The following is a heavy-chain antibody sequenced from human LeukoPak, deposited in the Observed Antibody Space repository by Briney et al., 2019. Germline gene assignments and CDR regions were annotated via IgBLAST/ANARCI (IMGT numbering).Heavy chain of an antibody. CDR2: IYTSGST. CDR3: ARDAPYCSGGSCYPYYYYYYMDV. CDR1: GGSISSGSYY. V-gene: IGHV4-61*02. J-gene: IGHJ6*03. Sequence: SETLSLTCTVSGGSISSGSYYWSWIRQPAGKGLEWIGRIYTSGSTNYNPSPKSRVTISVDTSKNQFSLKLSSVTAADTAVYYCARDAPYCSGGSCYPYYYYYYMDVWGKGTTVTVSS. D-gene: IGHD2-15*01.